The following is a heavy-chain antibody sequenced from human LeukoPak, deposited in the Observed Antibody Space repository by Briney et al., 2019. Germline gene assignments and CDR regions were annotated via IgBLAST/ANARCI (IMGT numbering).Heavy chain of an antibody. J-gene: IGHJ4*02. Sequence: PSETLSLTCAVYGGSFSGYYWSWIRQPPGKGLEWIGYIYYSGSTNYNPSLKSRVTISVDTSKNQFSLKLSSVTAADTAVYYCARGQWLAFDYWGQGTLVTVSS. V-gene: IGHV4-59*08. D-gene: IGHD6-19*01. CDR3: ARGQWLAFDY. CDR2: IYYSGST. CDR1: GGSFSGYY.